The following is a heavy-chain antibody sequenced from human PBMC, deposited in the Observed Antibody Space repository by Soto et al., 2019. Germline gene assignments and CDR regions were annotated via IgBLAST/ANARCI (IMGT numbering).Heavy chain of an antibody. Sequence: GGSLRLSCAASGFIFENFGMSWVRQAPGKGLEWISSISGSGFKKYYADSVKGRFTSSRDNSKSTVYLELNNLSAEDTAVYHCAKNQGVELVPLATVDWIDPWGQGSVVTVSS. CDR1: GFIFENFG. CDR2: ISGSGFKK. CDR3: AKNQGVELVPLATVDWIDP. D-gene: IGHD1-26*01. V-gene: IGHV3-23*01. J-gene: IGHJ5*02.